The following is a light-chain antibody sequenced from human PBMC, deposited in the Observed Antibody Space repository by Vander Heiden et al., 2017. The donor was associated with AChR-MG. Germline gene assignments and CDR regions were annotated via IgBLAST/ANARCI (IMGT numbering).Light chain of an antibody. V-gene: IGLV1-44*01. J-gene: IGLJ3*02. CDR2: SNN. CDR3: AAWDDSRNGWV. Sequence: QSVLTQPPSASGTPGQRVTLSCSGSSSNIGSNTVNWYQQLPGTAPKLLIYSNNQRPSGVPARFSGSKSGTSASLAISGLQAEDEADYYCAAWDDSRNGWVFGGGTKLTVL. CDR1: SSNIGSNT.